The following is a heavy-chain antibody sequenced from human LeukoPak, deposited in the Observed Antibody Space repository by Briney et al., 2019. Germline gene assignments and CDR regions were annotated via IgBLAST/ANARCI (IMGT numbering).Heavy chain of an antibody. CDR3: AKSWASSSSYYVFDI. D-gene: IGHD6-13*01. V-gene: IGHV3-23*01. J-gene: IGHJ3*02. CDR1: GFTFNSYA. CDR2: ISASGSST. Sequence: GGSLRLSCAVSGFTFNSYAMSWVRQAPGKGLEWVATISASGSSTYYADSVKGRLTISRDNSKNTLYLQMNTLRAEDTAVYHCAKSWASSSSYYVFDIWGQGTTVTVSS.